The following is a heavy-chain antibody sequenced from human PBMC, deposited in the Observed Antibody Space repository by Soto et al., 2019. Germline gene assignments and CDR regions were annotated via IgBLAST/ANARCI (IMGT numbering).Heavy chain of an antibody. Sequence: PSETLSLTCAVYGGSFSGYYWSWIRQPPWKGLEWIGEINHSGSTNYNPSLKSRVTISVDTSKNQFSLKLSSVTAADTAVYYCARGMGCSGGSCYSGGYYYYMDVWGKGTTVTVSS. V-gene: IGHV4-34*01. CDR1: GGSFSGYY. D-gene: IGHD2-15*01. CDR3: ARGMGCSGGSCYSGGYYYYMDV. J-gene: IGHJ6*03. CDR2: INHSGST.